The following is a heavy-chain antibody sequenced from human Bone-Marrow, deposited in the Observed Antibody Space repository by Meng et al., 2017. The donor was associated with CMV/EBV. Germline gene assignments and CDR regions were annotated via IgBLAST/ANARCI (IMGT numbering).Heavy chain of an antibody. Sequence: GESLKISCAASGFTFSSYEMNWVRQAPGKGLEWVSYISSSGSTIYYADSVKGRFTISRDNAKNSLYLQMNSLRAEDTAVYYCARVVPDYDSSGYGDYWGQGTLVTVYS. CDR3: ARVVPDYDSSGYGDY. D-gene: IGHD3-22*01. V-gene: IGHV3-48*03. CDR2: ISSSGSTI. CDR1: GFTFSSYE. J-gene: IGHJ4*02.